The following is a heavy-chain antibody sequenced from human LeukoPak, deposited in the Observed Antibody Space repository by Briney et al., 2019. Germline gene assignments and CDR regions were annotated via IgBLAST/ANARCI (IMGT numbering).Heavy chain of an antibody. CDR2: FDPEDVET. D-gene: IGHD4-11*01. Sequence: ASVKVSCKVSEYTLTELSMHWVRQAPGKGLEWMGGFDPEDVETIYAQKFQGRVTMTEDTSTDTAYMELSSLRSEDTAVYYCATAVVGLQRPYYYYYGMDVWGQGTTVTVSS. V-gene: IGHV1-24*01. CDR3: ATAVVGLQRPYYYYYGMDV. J-gene: IGHJ6*02. CDR1: EYTLTELS.